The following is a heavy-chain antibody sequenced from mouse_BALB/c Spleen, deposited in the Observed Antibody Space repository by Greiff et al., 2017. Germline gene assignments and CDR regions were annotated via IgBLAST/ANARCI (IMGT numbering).Heavy chain of an antibody. CDR2: IYPGGGYT. V-gene: IGHV1-63*02. Sequence: QVQLQQSGAELVRPGTSVKISCKASGYTFTNYWLDWVKQRPGHGLEWIGDIYPGGGYTNYNEKFKGKATLTADTSSSTAYMQLSSLTSEDSAVYFCARSYDYDLYAMDYWGQGTSVTVSS. D-gene: IGHD2-4*01. CDR3: ARSYDYDLYAMDY. J-gene: IGHJ4*01. CDR1: GYTFTNYW.